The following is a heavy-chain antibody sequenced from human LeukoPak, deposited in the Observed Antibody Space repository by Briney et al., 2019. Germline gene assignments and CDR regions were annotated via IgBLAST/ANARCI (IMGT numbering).Heavy chain of an antibody. CDR1: GGSISSSSYY. Sequence: PSETLSLTCTVSGGSISSSSYYWGWIRQPPGKGLEWIGSIYYSGSTYYNPSLKSRVTISVDTSKNQFSLKLSSVTAADTAVYYCARGYSSSWYLSYYYYYGMDVWGQGTTVTVSS. CDR2: IYYSGST. J-gene: IGHJ6*02. V-gene: IGHV4-39*01. CDR3: ARGYSSSWYLSYYYYYGMDV. D-gene: IGHD6-13*01.